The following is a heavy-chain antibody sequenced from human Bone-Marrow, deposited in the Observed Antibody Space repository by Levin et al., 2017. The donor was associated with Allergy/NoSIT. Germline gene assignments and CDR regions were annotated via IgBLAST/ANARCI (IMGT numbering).Heavy chain of an antibody. V-gene: IGHV3-15*01. CDR1: GFTFTNTW. Sequence: SSETLSLTCAASGFTFTNTWMSWVRQSPRKGLDWIGRIRSKSDGETVDSAASVKGRFTISRDDSRNTLFLQIDSLQTEDTAVYYCTTDGIGIRYWGQGTLVLVSS. J-gene: IGHJ4*02. CDR3: TTDGIGIRY. D-gene: IGHD2-21*01. CDR2: IRSKSDGETV.